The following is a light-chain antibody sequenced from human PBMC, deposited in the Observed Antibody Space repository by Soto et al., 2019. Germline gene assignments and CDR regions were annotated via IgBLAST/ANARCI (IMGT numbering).Light chain of an antibody. V-gene: IGLV4-69*01. CDR1: SEHSNYA. CDR2: ISSDGSY. Sequence: QLVLTQSPSASASLGASVKLTCTLSSEHSNYAIAWHQQQPEKGPRYLMRISSDGSYSEGDGIPDRFSGSSSGAERHLTISSLQSEDEADYYCQTWVTGIRVFGGGTKLTVL. CDR3: QTWVTGIRV. J-gene: IGLJ2*01.